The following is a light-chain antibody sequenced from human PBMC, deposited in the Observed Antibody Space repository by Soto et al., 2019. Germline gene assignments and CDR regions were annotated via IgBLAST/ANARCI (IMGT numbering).Light chain of an antibody. CDR1: QSVSSSY. CDR2: GAS. Sequence: EIGLTQSPGTLSLSPGERATLSCRARQSVSSSYLAWYQQKPGQAPRLLIYGASSRATGIPDRFSGSGSGTDFTLTISRLEPEDFAVYYCQQYGSSSITFGQGTRLE. J-gene: IGKJ5*01. CDR3: QQYGSSSIT. V-gene: IGKV3-20*01.